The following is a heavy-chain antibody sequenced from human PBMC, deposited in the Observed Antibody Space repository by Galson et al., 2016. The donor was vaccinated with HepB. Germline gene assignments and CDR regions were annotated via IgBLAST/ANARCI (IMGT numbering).Heavy chain of an antibody. J-gene: IGHJ2*01. D-gene: IGHD3-22*01. CDR1: GFTFSSYW. CDR3: ARDGESGGYSYWYFDL. CDR2: IKQDGSEK. V-gene: IGHV3-7*03. Sequence: SLRLSCAASGFTFSSYWMSWVRQAPGKGLEWVANIKQDGSEKYYVDSVKGRFTISRDNAKNSLYLQMNSLRAKDTAGYYCARDGESGGYSYWYFDLWGRGTLVTVSS.